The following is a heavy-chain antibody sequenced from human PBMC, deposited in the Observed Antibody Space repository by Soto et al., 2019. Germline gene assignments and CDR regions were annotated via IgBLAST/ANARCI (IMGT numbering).Heavy chain of an antibody. V-gene: IGHV4-59*01. Sequence: PSETLSLTCTVSGGSISSYYWSWIRKPTGKGLEWIGYIYYSGSTNYNPSLKSRVTISVDTSKNQFSLKLSSVTAADTAVYYCARFRYCSGGSCYDWFDPWGQGTLVTVSS. CDR1: GGSISSYY. D-gene: IGHD2-15*01. J-gene: IGHJ5*02. CDR3: ARFRYCSGGSCYDWFDP. CDR2: IYYSGST.